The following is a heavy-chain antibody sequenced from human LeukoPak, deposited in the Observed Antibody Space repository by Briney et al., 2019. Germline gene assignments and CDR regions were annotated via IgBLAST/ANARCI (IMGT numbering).Heavy chain of an antibody. V-gene: IGHV4-61*05. CDR1: GDSISSGSYY. Sequence: SETLSLTCTVSGDSISSGSYYWGWIRQPPGKGLEWIGYIYYRVTSDYNPSLKSRVTMSVDMSTRQISLKLSSVTAADTAVYYCARAVGGDGSGSLWGPGTLVTVSS. J-gene: IGHJ4*02. D-gene: IGHD3-10*01. CDR3: ARAVGGDGSGSL. CDR2: IYYRVTS.